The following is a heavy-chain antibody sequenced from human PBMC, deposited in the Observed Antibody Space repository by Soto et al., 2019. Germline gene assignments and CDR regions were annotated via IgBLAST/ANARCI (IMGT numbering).Heavy chain of an antibody. CDR1: GGTFSSYT. CDR3: AREASSPRTTSYYFEY. CDR2: IVPILVIA. D-gene: IGHD1-1*01. J-gene: IGHJ4*01. V-gene: IGHV1-69*08. Sequence: QVQLVQSGAEVRKPGSSVKVSCKASGGTFSSYTISWVRQAPGQGLEWMGRIVPILVIANYAQKFQGRVTITADKSTSTAYMELSSLTSEDTAVYYCAREASSPRTTSYYFEYWGHGTLVTVSS.